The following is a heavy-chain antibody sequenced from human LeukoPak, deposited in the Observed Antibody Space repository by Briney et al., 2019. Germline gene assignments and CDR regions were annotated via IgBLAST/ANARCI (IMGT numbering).Heavy chain of an antibody. Sequence: GGSLRLSCAASGFIFSNYGMNWVRQAPGKGLEWVAAISASGSATSYADSERGRFTISRDNAKNSLYLQMNSLRAEDTAVYYCARDRALSSSWYSSYYYYGMDVWGQGTTVTVSS. CDR3: ARDRALSSSWYSSYYYYGMDV. J-gene: IGHJ6*02. CDR1: GFIFSNYG. D-gene: IGHD6-13*01. V-gene: IGHV3-21*01. CDR2: ISASGSAT.